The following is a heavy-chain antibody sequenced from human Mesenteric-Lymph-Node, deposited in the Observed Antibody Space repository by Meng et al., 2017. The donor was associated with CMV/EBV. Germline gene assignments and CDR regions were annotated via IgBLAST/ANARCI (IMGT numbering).Heavy chain of an antibody. V-gene: IGHV6-1*01. Sequence: QQSRPGLVKSSPTPPLNCTIPGDSIAYHKAAWQWVKEAPSRGPWWLGRTYYRSESYNDYAVSVESRISVNLDTSKNQLSLHLNFVTPEDTAVYYCAYFGDLPPLWWGQGTLVTVSS. D-gene: IGHD3-16*01. CDR3: AYFGDLPPLW. J-gene: IGHJ4*02. CDR1: GDSIAYHKAA. CDR2: TYYRSESYN.